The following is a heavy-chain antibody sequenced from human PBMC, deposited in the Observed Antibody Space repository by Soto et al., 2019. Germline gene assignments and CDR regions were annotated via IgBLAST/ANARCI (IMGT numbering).Heavy chain of an antibody. CDR3: ARGGLEWLRYYFDY. CDR2: ISGNGGNK. J-gene: IGHJ4*02. CDR1: GFTFSSYA. D-gene: IGHD5-12*01. Sequence: PGGSLRLSCAASGFTFSSYAMSWVRQTPGKGLEWVSVISGNGGNKYYADSVKGRFTISRDNSKNTLYLQMNSLRAEDTAVYYCARGGLEWLRYYFDYWGQGTLVTVSS. V-gene: IGHV3-23*01.